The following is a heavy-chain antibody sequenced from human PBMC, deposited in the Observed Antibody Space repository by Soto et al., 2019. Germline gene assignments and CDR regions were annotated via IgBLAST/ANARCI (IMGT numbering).Heavy chain of an antibody. CDR1: GGSISSADHY. CDR3: ARLRCDTEKNYVDP. J-gene: IGHJ5*02. D-gene: IGHD4-17*01. V-gene: IGHV4-30-4*01. CDR2: IYHSGNT. Sequence: QVHLQESGPGLVRPSQTLSLTCSVSGGSISSADHYWTWIRQPPGKGLEWMGYIYHSGNTHYNPSLKSRITISIDTSSNRFSLNLTSVTAADTAVYFCARLRCDTEKNYVDPWGQGALVTVSS.